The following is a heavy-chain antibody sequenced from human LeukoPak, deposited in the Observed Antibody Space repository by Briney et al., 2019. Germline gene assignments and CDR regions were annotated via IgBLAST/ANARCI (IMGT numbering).Heavy chain of an antibody. D-gene: IGHD2-2*01. CDR1: GGTFSSYA. CDR2: IIPILGIA. Sequence: SVTVSFTASGGTFSSYAISWVRQAPGQGLEWMGRIIPILGIANYAQKFQGRVTITADKSTSTAYMELSSLRSEDTAVYYCARAGSTSKYYYGMDVWGQGTTVTVSS. CDR3: ARAGSTSKYYYGMDV. V-gene: IGHV1-69*04. J-gene: IGHJ6*02.